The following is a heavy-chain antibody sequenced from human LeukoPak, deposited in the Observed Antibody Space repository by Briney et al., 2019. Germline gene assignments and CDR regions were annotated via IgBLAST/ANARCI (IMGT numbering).Heavy chain of an antibody. CDR2: INPKSGGT. Sequence: ASVKISCKASGYSFSAYYIYWVRQAPGQGLQWMGWINPKSGGTTYAQNFQGRVTMTSDTSVNTAYMDLSRLTSDDTAIYYCARVLRDCSGDTCYSPSAHWGQGTLVTVSS. J-gene: IGHJ4*02. V-gene: IGHV1-2*02. CDR3: ARVLRDCSGDTCYSPSAH. D-gene: IGHD2-15*01. CDR1: GYSFSAYY.